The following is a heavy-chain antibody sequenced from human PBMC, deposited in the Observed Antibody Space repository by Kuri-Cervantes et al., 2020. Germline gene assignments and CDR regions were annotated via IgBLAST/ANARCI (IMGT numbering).Heavy chain of an antibody. D-gene: IGHD3-9*01. CDR1: GGSISSSSYY. CDR3: ASTSDILTGYADYFDY. Sequence: LRLSCPVSGGSISSSSYYWGWIRQPPGKGLEWIGSIYYSGSTYYNPSLKSRVTISVDTSKNQFSLKLSSVTAADTAVYYCASTSDILTGYADYFDYWGQGTLVTVSS. J-gene: IGHJ4*02. CDR2: IYYSGST. V-gene: IGHV4-39*07.